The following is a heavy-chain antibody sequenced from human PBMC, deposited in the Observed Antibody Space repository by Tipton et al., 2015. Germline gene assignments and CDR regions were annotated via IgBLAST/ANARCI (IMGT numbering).Heavy chain of an antibody. CDR1: GFTFSDYA. CDR2: ITWNSERI. Sequence: SLRLSCAASGFTFSDYAIHWVRQAPGKGLEWVSGITWNSERIGYADSVKGRFTISRDNAKNSLYLQMNSLRAEDTAVYYCARPTYYDFWSGPHGFDPWGQGTLVTVSS. J-gene: IGHJ5*02. V-gene: IGHV3-9*01. D-gene: IGHD3-3*01. CDR3: ARPTYYDFWSGPHGFDP.